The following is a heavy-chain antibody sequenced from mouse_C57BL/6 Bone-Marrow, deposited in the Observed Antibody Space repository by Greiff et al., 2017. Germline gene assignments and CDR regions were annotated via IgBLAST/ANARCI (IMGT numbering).Heavy chain of an antibody. CDR3: ARDYYGSSLWFGY. D-gene: IGHD1-1*01. Sequence: DVQLVESGGGLVKPGGSLKLSCAASGFTFSSYSMSWVRQTPEKRLEWVATISDGGSYTYYPDNVKGRFTFSRDNAKNTLYLPMSHLTSEDTAMYYGARDYYGSSLWFGYWGQGTLVTVSA. CDR1: GFTFSSYS. J-gene: IGHJ3*01. CDR2: ISDGGSYT. V-gene: IGHV5-4*01.